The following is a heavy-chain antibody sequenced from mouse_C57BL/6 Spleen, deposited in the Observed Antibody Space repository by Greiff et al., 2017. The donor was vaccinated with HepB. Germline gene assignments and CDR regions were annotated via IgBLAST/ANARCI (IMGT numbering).Heavy chain of an antibody. CDR1: GYTFTSYW. Sequence: QVQLQQPGAELVKPGASVKLSCKASGYTFTSYWMHWVKQRPGRGLEWIGRIDPNSGGTKYNEKFKSKATLTVDKPSSTAYMQLSSLTSEDSAVYYCASSGGTVVATPGWYFDVWGTGTTVTVSS. CDR3: ASSGGTVVATPGWYFDV. D-gene: IGHD1-1*01. J-gene: IGHJ1*03. V-gene: IGHV1-72*01. CDR2: IDPNSGGT.